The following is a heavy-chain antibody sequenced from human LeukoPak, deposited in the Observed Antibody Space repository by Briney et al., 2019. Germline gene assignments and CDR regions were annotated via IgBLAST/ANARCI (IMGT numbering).Heavy chain of an antibody. Sequence: GGSLRLSCAASGFPLCSNYMGWVRQAPGKGLEWVSIIYNCCNTNYADSVKGRFTISRDNSKNPLYLQMNSLRAEDTAVYYCAKVASGSSGWYHFYYWGQGTLFTVSS. V-gene: IGHV3-53*01. CDR2: IYNCCNT. D-gene: IGHD6-19*01. CDR3: AKVASGSSGWYHFYY. CDR1: GFPLCSNY. J-gene: IGHJ4*02.